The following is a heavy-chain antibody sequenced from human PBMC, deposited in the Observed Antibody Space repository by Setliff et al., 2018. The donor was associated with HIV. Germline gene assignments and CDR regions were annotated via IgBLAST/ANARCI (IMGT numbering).Heavy chain of an antibody. J-gene: IGHJ4*02. D-gene: IGHD3-10*01. Sequence: AGGSLRLSCEASGFTFDDYGMSWVRQAPGKGLEWVSGINWNGGSTGYADSVKGRFTISRDNAKNSLYLQMNSLGAEDTALYYCATLTVGSYGSGDFDYWGQGALVTVSS. CDR3: ATLTVGSYGSGDFDY. V-gene: IGHV3-20*04. CDR1: GFTFDDYG. CDR2: INWNGGST.